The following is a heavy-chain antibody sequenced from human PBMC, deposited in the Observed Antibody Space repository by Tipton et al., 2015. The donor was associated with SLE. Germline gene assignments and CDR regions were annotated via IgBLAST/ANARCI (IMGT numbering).Heavy chain of an antibody. CDR1: GFTFSSYA. J-gene: IGHJ4*02. CDR3: VSSGWTDY. V-gene: IGHV3-30-3*01. Sequence: SLRLSCAASGFTFSSYAMSWVRQAPGKGLEWVAVISYDGSNKYYADSVKGRFTISRDNSKNTLYLQMNSLRAEDTAVYYCVSSGWTDYWGQGTLVTVSS. CDR2: ISYDGSNK. D-gene: IGHD6-19*01.